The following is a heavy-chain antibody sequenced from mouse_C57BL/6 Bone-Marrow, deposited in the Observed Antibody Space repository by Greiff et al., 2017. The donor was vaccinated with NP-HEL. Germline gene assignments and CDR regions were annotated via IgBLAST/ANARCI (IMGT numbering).Heavy chain of an antibody. CDR1: GYAFSSSW. V-gene: IGHV1-82*01. D-gene: IGHD2-2*01. CDR2: IYPGDGDT. J-gene: IGHJ4*01. Sequence: QVHVKQSGPELVKPGASVKISCKASGYAFSSSWMNWVKQRPGKGLEWIGRIYPGDGDTNYNGKFKGKATLTADKSSSTAYMQLSSLTSEDSAVYFCASGLWLRRGYYAMDYWGQGTSVTVSS. CDR3: ASGLWLRRGYYAMDY.